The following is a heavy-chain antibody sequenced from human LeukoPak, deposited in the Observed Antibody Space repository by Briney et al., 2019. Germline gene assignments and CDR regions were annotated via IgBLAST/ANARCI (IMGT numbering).Heavy chain of an antibody. CDR2: IYSCGNT. CDR3: ARVYYDFWSIGDGGGYFDY. J-gene: IGHJ4*02. Sequence: GGSLRLSCAASGFTDSCNHMSWLRPAPGEGLVWGSDIYSCGNTYHAVSVEGRFTICRHNYENPLYLQMNSLRAEDTAVYYCARVYYDFWSIGDGGGYFDYWGQGTLVTVSS. V-gene: IGHV3-66*02. D-gene: IGHD3-3*01. CDR1: GFTDSCNH.